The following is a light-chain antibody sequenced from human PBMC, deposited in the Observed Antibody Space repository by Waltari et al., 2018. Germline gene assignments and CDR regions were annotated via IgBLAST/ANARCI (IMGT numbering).Light chain of an antibody. CDR3: QQSFSSPWT. V-gene: IGKV1-39*01. J-gene: IGKJ1*01. CDR1: QNIRTH. Sequence: DIQMTQSPSSLSASVGDTVTVTCRASQNIRTHLNWYQQKPATAPKLLIYAASPLPRGVPSRFSGSGSGTDFTLTVTNLQPDDFAIYFCQQSFSSPWTFGQGTRV. CDR2: AAS.